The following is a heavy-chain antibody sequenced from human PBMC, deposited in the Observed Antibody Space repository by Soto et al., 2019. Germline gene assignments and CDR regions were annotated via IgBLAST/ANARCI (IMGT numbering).Heavy chain of an antibody. J-gene: IGHJ5*02. Sequence: EVQLLESGGGLVQPGGSLRLSCAASGLTFSSYAMSWVRQAPGKGLEWVSSINNSGGKTYYADSVKGRFTISKDNSKTTLYLQMNSLRDEDTAIYYCAKDPAYCGGDCYPTGWFDPWGQGTLVTVSS. CDR2: INNSGGKT. V-gene: IGHV3-23*01. CDR1: GLTFSSYA. D-gene: IGHD2-21*02. CDR3: AKDPAYCGGDCYPTGWFDP.